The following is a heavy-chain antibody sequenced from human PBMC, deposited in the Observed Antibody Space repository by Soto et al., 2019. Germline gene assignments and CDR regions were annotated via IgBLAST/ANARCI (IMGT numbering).Heavy chain of an antibody. CDR1: GASISSGDYY. Sequence: QVQLQESGPGLVKPSQTLSLTCTVSGASISSGDYYWSWIRQPPGKGLEWIGYNYYSGSTYYNPSLKSRVTISVDTSKNQFSLKLSSVTAADTAVYYCARASTYYYDSSGYYWGQGTLVTVSS. J-gene: IGHJ4*02. V-gene: IGHV4-30-4*01. D-gene: IGHD3-22*01. CDR3: ARASTYYYDSSGYY. CDR2: NYYSGST.